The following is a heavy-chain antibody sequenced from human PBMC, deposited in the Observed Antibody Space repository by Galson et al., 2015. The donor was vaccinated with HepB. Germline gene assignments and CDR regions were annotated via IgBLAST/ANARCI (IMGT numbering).Heavy chain of an antibody. CDR1: GGTFSSYA. V-gene: IGHV1-69*06. J-gene: IGHJ4*02. CDR2: IIPIFGTA. Sequence: SVKVSCKASGGTFSSYAISWVRQAPGHGLEWMGGIIPIFGTANYAQKFQGRVTITADKSTSTAYMELSSLRSEDTAVYYCARWSRRNYYGSGSYDYWGQGTLVTVSS. CDR3: ARWSRRNYYGSGSYDY. D-gene: IGHD3-10*01.